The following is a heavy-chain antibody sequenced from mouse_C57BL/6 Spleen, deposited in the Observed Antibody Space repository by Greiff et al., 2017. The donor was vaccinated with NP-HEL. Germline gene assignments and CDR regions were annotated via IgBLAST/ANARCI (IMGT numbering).Heavy chain of an antibody. CDR3: AREWYYAMDY. D-gene: IGHD2-1*01. V-gene: IGHV1-54*01. CDR1: GYAFTNYL. CDR2: INPGSGGT. J-gene: IGHJ4*01. Sequence: QVQLKQSGAELVRPGTSVKVSCKASGYAFTNYLIEWVKQRPGQGLEWIGVINPGSGGTNYNEKFKGKATLTADKSSSTAYMQLSSLTSEDSAVYFCAREWYYAMDYWGQGTSVTVSS.